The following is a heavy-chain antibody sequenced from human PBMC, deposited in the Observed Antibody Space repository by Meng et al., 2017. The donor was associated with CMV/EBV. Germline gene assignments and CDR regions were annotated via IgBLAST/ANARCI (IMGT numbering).Heavy chain of an antibody. CDR3: AREVGELYQLLYGYNWFDP. V-gene: IGHV1-3*02. Sequence: ASVKVSCKASGYTFTSYAMHWVRQAPGQRLEWMGWSNAGNGNTKYSQEFQGRVTMTRDTSISTAYMELSRLRSDDTAVYYCAREVGELYQLLYGYNWFDPWGQGTLVTVSS. J-gene: IGHJ5*02. D-gene: IGHD2-2*02. CDR1: GYTFTSYA. CDR2: SNAGNGNT.